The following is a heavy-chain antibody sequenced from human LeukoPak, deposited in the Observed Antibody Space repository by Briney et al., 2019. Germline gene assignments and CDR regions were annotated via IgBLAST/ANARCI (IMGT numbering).Heavy chain of an antibody. CDR1: GYTFTDYY. CDR2: INPDSGGT. Sequence: ASVKVSCKASGYTFTDYYIHWVRQAPGQGLEWMGWINPDSGGTRYSQKFQGRVTMTRDTSINTVYMELSRLRSDDTAVYYCARPHDGGSYSNDAFDIWGQGTMVTVSS. J-gene: IGHJ3*02. D-gene: IGHD1-26*01. V-gene: IGHV1-2*02. CDR3: ARPHDGGSYSNDAFDI.